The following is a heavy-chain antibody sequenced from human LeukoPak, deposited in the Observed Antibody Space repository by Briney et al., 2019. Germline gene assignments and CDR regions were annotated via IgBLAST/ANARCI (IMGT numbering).Heavy chain of an antibody. V-gene: IGHV3-64D*06. D-gene: IGHD4-17*01. CDR3: VKRGRQGDYAYDY. J-gene: IGHJ4*02. CDR2: ISTDGGST. CDR1: GFTFSSYA. Sequence: QSGGSLRLSCAASGFTFSSYAMHWVRQAPGKGLEYVSSISTDGGSTYYADSVKGRFTISRDNSKNTLYLQMSSLRGEDTAVYYCVKRGRQGDYAYDYWGQGALVTVSS.